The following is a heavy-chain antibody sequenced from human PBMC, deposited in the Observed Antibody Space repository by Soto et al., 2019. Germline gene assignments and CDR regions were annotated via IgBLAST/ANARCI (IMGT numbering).Heavy chain of an antibody. CDR1: GFTFSSYA. CDR2: ISGSGGST. V-gene: IGHV3-23*01. J-gene: IGHJ4*02. D-gene: IGHD5-12*01. CDR3: AKDQDIVATIFDY. Sequence: PGRSLRLSCAASGFTFSSYAMSWVRHAPGKGLEWVSAISGSGGSTYYADSVKGRFTISRDNSKNTLYLQMNSLRAEDTAVYYCAKDQDIVATIFDYWGQGTLVTVSS.